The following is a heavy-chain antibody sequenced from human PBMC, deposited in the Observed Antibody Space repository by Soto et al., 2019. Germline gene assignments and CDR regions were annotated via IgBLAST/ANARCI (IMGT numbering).Heavy chain of an antibody. D-gene: IGHD2-21*02. CDR1: GFTFSSYE. V-gene: IGHV3-48*03. Sequence: PEGCLRLSCAASGFTFSSYEKNWVRQAPEKGLEWVSYIRSSGSTIYYADSVKGRFTISRDNAKNSLYLQMNSLIAEDTAAYYCARLDCCKDYGMDVWGQGTTVTVSS. J-gene: IGHJ6*02. CDR2: IRSSGSTI. CDR3: ARLDCCKDYGMDV.